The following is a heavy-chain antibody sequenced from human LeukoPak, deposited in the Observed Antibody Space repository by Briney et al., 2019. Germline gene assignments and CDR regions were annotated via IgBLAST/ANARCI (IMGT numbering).Heavy chain of an antibody. D-gene: IGHD3-22*01. J-gene: IGHJ4*02. Sequence: SGTLSLTCTVSGGSISSYYWNWIRQPPGKGLEWIWHIYYSGSTNYNPSLKSRVTISVDTSKNQFSLKLSSVTAADTAVYYCARGADSSGYYSIFYFDYWGQGTLVTVSS. CDR2: IYYSGST. CDR3: ARGADSSGYYSIFYFDY. CDR1: GGSISSYY. V-gene: IGHV4-59*01.